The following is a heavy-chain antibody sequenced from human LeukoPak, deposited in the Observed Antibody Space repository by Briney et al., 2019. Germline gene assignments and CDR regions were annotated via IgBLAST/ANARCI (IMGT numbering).Heavy chain of an antibody. CDR2: VYTSGST. D-gene: IGHD4-11*01. CDR3: AKSYFDYSTYYSYYFNL. J-gene: IGHJ4*02. V-gene: IGHV4-4*09. Sequence: SETLSLTCTVSGGSISGGYWSWIRQPPGRGLEWIGYVYTSGSTNYNPSLKSRVTISVDTSKSQFTLKLSSVTAADTAVYYCAKSYFDYSTYYSYYFNLWGQGALVTVSS. CDR1: GGSISGGY.